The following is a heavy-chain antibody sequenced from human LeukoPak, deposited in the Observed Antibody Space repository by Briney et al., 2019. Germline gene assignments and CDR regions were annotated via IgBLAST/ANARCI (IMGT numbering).Heavy chain of an antibody. V-gene: IGHV1-18*01. CDR1: GYTFTSYG. CDR3: ARGPYCSGGSCYSVDY. CDR2: ISAYNGNT. Sequence: GASVKVSCTASGYTFTSYGISWVRQAPGQGLEGRGWISAYNGNTNYAQKLQGRVTMTTDTSTSTAYMELRSLRSDDTAVYYCARGPYCSGGSCYSVDYWGQGTLVTVSS. J-gene: IGHJ4*02. D-gene: IGHD2-15*01.